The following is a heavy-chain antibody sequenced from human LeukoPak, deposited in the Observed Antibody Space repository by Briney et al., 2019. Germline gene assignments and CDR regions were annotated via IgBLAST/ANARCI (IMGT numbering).Heavy chain of an antibody. D-gene: IGHD1-26*01. Sequence: GGSLRLSCAASGFTFSSYSMIWVRQAPGKGLEWVSSISGSSSYIYYADSVKGRFTISRDNAKNSLDLQMSSLRAEDTAVYYCARDSANVVGAKSIFDYWGQGALVTVSS. J-gene: IGHJ4*02. CDR3: ARDSANVVGAKSIFDY. CDR2: ISGSSSYI. CDR1: GFTFSSYS. V-gene: IGHV3-21*01.